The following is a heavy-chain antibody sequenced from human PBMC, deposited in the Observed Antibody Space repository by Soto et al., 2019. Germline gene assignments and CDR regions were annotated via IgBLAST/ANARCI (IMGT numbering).Heavy chain of an antibody. CDR1: GFTFSSYS. CDR2: ISSSSSYI. V-gene: IGHV3-21*01. CDR3: AGCRREGYRVDY. Sequence: EVQLVESGGGLVKPGGSLRLSCAASGFTFSSYSMNWVRQAPGKGLEWVSSISSSSSYIYYADSVKGRFTISSDNAKNSLYLQMNSLRAGDTAVYYCAGCRREGYRVDYWGQGTLVTVSS. D-gene: IGHD2-2*02. J-gene: IGHJ4*02.